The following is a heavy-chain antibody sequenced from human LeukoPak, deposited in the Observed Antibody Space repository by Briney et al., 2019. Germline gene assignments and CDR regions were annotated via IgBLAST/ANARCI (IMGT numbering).Heavy chain of an antibody. V-gene: IGHV4-4*09. J-gene: IGHJ5*02. Sequence: SETLSLTCTVSGGSISSYYWSWIRQPPGKGLEWIGYIYTSGSTNYNPSLKSRVTISVGTSKNQFSLKLSSVTAADTAVYYCARGPYQLLQSWFDPWGQGTLVTVSS. CDR2: IYTSGST. CDR3: ARGPYQLLQSWFDP. D-gene: IGHD2-2*01. CDR1: GGSISSYY.